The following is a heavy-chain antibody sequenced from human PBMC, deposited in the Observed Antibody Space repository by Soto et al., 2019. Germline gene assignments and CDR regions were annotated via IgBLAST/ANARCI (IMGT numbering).Heavy chain of an antibody. CDR2: IYYSGST. CDR1: GGSISSYY. V-gene: IGHV4-59*01. J-gene: IGHJ4*02. CDR3: ARGRVVTAAIDY. D-gene: IGHD2-15*01. Sequence: KTSETLSLTCTVSGGSISSYYWSWIRQPPGKGLEWIGYIYYSGSTNYNPSLKSRVTISVDTSKNQFSLKLSSVTAADTAVYYCARGRVVTAAIDYWGQGTLVTVS.